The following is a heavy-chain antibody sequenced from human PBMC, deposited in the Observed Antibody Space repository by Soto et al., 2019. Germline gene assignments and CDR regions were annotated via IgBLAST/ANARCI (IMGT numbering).Heavy chain of an antibody. J-gene: IGHJ4*02. V-gene: IGHV3-23*01. Sequence: PGGSLRLSCAASGFTFSSYAMSWVRQAPGKGLEWVSAISGSGGSTYYADSVKGRFTISRDNSKNTLYLQMNSLRAEDTAVYYCAKDSQYNWNYGVFDYWGQGPLVTVSS. CDR3: AKDSQYNWNYGVFDY. CDR2: ISGSGGST. CDR1: GFTFSSYA. D-gene: IGHD1-7*01.